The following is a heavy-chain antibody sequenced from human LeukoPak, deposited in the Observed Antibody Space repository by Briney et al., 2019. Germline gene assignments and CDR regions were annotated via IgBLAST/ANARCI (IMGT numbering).Heavy chain of an antibody. CDR2: IYYSGST. V-gene: IGHV4-59*01. J-gene: IGHJ4*02. CDR1: GGSISSYY. Sequence: ASETLSLTCAVSGGSISSYYWSWIRQPPGKGLEWIGYIYYSGSTNYNPSLKSRVTISVDTSKNQFSLKLSSVTAADTAVYYCARDQGSHFDYWGQGTLVTVSS. CDR3: ARDQGSHFDY.